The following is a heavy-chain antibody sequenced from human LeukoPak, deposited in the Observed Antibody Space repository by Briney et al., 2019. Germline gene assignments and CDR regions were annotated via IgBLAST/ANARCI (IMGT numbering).Heavy chain of an antibody. J-gene: IGHJ3*02. Sequence: PSETLSLTCAVYGGSFSGYYWSWIRQPPGKGLEWIGEINHSGSTNYNPSLKSRVTISVDTSKNQFSLKLSSVTAADTAVYYCARLGYCSSTSCSGGAFDIWGQGTMVTVSS. CDR2: INHSGST. CDR3: ARLGYCSSTSCSGGAFDI. D-gene: IGHD2-2*01. V-gene: IGHV4-34*01. CDR1: GGSFSGYY.